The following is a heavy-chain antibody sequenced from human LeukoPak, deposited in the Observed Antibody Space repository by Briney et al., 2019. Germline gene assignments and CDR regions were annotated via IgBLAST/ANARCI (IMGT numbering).Heavy chain of an antibody. CDR1: GYTFTGYY. D-gene: IGHD3-9*01. Sequence: ASVKVSCKASGYTFTGYYMHWVRQAPGQGLEWMGWINTNTGNPTYAQGFTGRFVFSLDTPVSTAYLQISSLKAEDTAVYYCARVGGILTGYRYYYYMDVWGKGTTVTISS. CDR2: INTNTGNP. CDR3: ARVGGILTGYRYYYYMDV. J-gene: IGHJ6*03. V-gene: IGHV7-4-1*02.